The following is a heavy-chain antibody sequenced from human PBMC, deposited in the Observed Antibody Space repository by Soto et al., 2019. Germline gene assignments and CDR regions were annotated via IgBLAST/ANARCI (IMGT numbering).Heavy chain of an antibody. J-gene: IGHJ4*02. D-gene: IGHD3-10*01. Sequence: ASVKVSCKVSGYTLTELSMHWVRQAPGKGLEWMGGFDPEDGETIYAQKFQGRVTMTEDTSTDTAYMELSSLRSEDTAVYYCATAIGTDLTQNFDYWGQGTLVTVSS. V-gene: IGHV1-24*01. CDR3: ATAIGTDLTQNFDY. CDR1: GYTLTELS. CDR2: FDPEDGET.